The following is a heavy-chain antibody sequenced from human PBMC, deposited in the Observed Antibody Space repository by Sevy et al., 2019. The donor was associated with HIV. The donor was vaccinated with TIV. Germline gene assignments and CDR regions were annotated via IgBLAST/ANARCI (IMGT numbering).Heavy chain of an antibody. CDR3: ARLQNSYGYSFYIDY. V-gene: IGHV3-53*01. CDR2: IYSGGST. CDR1: GFTVSSNY. Sequence: GGSLRLSCAASGFTVSSNYMSWVRQAPGKGLEWVSVIYSGGSTYYADSVKGRFTISRDNSKNTLYLQMNSLRAEDTAVYDCARLQNSYGYSFYIDYWGQGTLVTVSS. D-gene: IGHD5-18*01. J-gene: IGHJ4*02.